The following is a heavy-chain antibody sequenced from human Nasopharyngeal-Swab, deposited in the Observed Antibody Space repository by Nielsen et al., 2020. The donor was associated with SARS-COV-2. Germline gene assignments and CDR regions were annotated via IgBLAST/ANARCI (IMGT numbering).Heavy chain of an antibody. Sequence: VRQMPGKGPEWMGIIYPGDSDTRYSPSFQGQVTISADKSISTAYLQWSSLKASDTAMYYCARLISRFNWNDGFDYWGQGTLITVSS. V-gene: IGHV5-51*01. CDR3: ARLISRFNWNDGFDY. J-gene: IGHJ4*02. CDR2: IYPGDSDT. D-gene: IGHD1-1*01.